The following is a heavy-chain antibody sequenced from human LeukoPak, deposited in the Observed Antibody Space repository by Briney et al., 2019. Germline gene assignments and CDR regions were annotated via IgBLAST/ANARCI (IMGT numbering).Heavy chain of an antibody. V-gene: IGHV3-30*04. D-gene: IGHD3-10*01. J-gene: IGHJ3*02. CDR1: GFTFSSYA. CDR3: ARNRAFGTFDAFDM. CDR2: IRYDGTDE. Sequence: PGGSLRLSCAASGFTFSSYAMHWVRQAPGKGLEWLAFIRYDGTDESYGASVRGRLTISREDSLKTVYLQMDSLGHDDTAVYYCARNRAFGTFDAFDMWGQGTMVTVSS.